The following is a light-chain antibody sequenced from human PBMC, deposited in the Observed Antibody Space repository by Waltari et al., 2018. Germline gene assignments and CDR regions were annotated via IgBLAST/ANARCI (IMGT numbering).Light chain of an antibody. CDR2: GAY. Sequence: EIVLTQSPGTLFLSPGERATLSCRASQNINSNYLAWYQQKPGQAPRLLIYGAYSRATDIPDSFSGSGSGTDFTLTISRLEPEDFAVYYCHQYCVSTWTFGQGTKVEIK. CDR3: HQYCVSTWT. V-gene: IGKV3-20*01. J-gene: IGKJ1*01. CDR1: QNINSNY.